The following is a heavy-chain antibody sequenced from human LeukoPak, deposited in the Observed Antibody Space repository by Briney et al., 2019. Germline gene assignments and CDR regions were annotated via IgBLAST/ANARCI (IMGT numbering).Heavy chain of an antibody. CDR2: IYHSGST. CDR1: GGSFSGYY. Sequence: SETLSLTCAVYGGSFSGYYWSWIRQPPGKGLEWIGEIYHSGSTNYNPSLKSRVTISVDKSKNQFSLKLSSVTAADTAVYYCARDKWELFYFDYWGQGTLVTVSS. CDR3: ARDKWELFYFDY. D-gene: IGHD1-26*01. V-gene: IGHV4-34*01. J-gene: IGHJ4*02.